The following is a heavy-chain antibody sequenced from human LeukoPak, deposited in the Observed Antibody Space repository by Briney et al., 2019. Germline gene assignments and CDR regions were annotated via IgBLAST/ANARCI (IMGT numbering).Heavy chain of an antibody. CDR1: GCSISIYY. J-gene: IGHJ6*03. D-gene: IGHD4-17*01. CDR2: NHFSGST. Sequence: TPADTLSLTCTVSGCSISIYYWSCIRQPPGKGREWIGYNHFSGSTNYNPTLKSGVTISVDTSKNQFSLKLSSVTAADTAAYYCARTTVTTRYYYYMDVWGKGTTVTVSS. CDR3: ARTTVTTRYYYYMDV. V-gene: IGHV4-59*07.